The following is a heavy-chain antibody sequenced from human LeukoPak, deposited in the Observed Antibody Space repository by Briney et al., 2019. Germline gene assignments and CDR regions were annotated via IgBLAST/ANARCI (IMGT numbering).Heavy chain of an antibody. CDR1: GFRFSNYG. V-gene: IGHV3-30*18. J-gene: IGHJ4*02. D-gene: IGHD2-2*01. Sequence: PGRSLRLSCAASGFRFSNYGMHWVRQAPGKGLEWVAVISYDGSNKYYADSVKGRFTISRDNSKNTLYLQMNSLRAEDTAVYYCAKDIVVVPAAMPLPLDYWGQGTLVTVSS. CDR2: ISYDGSNK. CDR3: AKDIVVVPAAMPLPLDY.